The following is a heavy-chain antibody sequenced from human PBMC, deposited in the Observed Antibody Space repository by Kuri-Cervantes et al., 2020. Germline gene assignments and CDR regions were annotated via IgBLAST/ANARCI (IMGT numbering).Heavy chain of an antibody. CDR3: AREGSYDILTGWDYYYGMDV. Sequence: GGSLRLSCAASGFTFSSYGMHWVRQAPGKGLEWVAVISYDGSNKYYADSVKGRFTISRDNAKNSLYLQMNSLRAEDTAVYYCAREGSYDILTGWDYYYGMDVWGQGTTVTVSS. V-gene: IGHV3-30*03. CDR2: ISYDGSNK. J-gene: IGHJ6*02. CDR1: GFTFSSYG. D-gene: IGHD3-9*01.